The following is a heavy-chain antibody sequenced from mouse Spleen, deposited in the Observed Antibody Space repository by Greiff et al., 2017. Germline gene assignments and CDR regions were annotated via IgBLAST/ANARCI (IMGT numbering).Heavy chain of an antibody. J-gene: IGHJ4*01. Sequence: EVKLVESGGGLVKPGGSLKLSCAASGFTFSSYAMSWVRQTPEKRLEWVATISSGGSYTYYPDSVKGRFTISRDNAKNTLYLQMSSLRSEDTAMYYCARPVLRGTMIIPMDYWGQGTSVTVSS. D-gene: IGHD2-4*01. CDR3: ARPVLRGTMIIPMDY. CDR2: ISSGGSYT. V-gene: IGHV5-9-1*01. CDR1: GFTFSSYA.